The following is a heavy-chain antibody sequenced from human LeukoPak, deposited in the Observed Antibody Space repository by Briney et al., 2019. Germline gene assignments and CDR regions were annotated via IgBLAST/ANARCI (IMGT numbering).Heavy chain of an antibody. Sequence: ASVKVSCKASGYTFTSYGISWVRQAPGQGLEWMGWISAYSGGTNYAQKFQGRVTMTRDTSISTAYMELSRLRSDDTAVYYCARGYYDSSGYSTIDAFDIWGQGTMVTVSS. CDR2: ISAYSGGT. CDR1: GYTFTSYG. V-gene: IGHV1-2*02. D-gene: IGHD3-22*01. J-gene: IGHJ3*02. CDR3: ARGYYDSSGYSTIDAFDI.